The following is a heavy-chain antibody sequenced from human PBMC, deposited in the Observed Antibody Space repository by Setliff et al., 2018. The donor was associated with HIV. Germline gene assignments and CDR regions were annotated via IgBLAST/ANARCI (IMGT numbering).Heavy chain of an antibody. D-gene: IGHD6-19*01. Sequence: GASVKVSCKASGYTFTGYAMHWVRQAPGQRLEWMGWINAGNGNTIYSQKFQGRVTITRDTSASTAYMELSRLRSEDTAVYYCARDVSVGGSSEYFQHWGQGTLVTVSS. V-gene: IGHV1-3*01. J-gene: IGHJ1*01. CDR3: ARDVSVGGSSEYFQH. CDR2: INAGNGNT. CDR1: GYTFTGYA.